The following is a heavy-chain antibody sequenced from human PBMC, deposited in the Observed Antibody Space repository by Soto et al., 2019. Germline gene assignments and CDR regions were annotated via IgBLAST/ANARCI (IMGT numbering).Heavy chain of an antibody. V-gene: IGHV4-34*01. CDR2: INHSGST. CDR3: ARGPTGGSTSELDY. Sequence: PSETLSLTCAVYGGSFSGYYWSWIRQPPGKGLEWIGEINHSGSTNYNPSLKSRVTISVDTSKNQFSLKLSSVTAADTAVYYCARGPTGGSTSELDYWGQGTLVTVSS. J-gene: IGHJ4*02. CDR1: GGSFSGYY. D-gene: IGHD2-2*01.